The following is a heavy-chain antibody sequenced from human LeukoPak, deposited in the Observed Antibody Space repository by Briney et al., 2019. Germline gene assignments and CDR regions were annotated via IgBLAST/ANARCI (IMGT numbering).Heavy chain of an antibody. Sequence: GGSLRLSCAVSGFSVNDNYMSWVRQAPGKGLQWVSVMFPDGRTYYADSVEGRFTISRDLARNTLLLQMHSLRADDTAVHYCARTNPVYGDYDYWGQGTLVTVSS. CDR3: ARTNPVYGDYDY. CDR1: GFSVNDNY. CDR2: MFPDGRT. D-gene: IGHD4-17*01. V-gene: IGHV3-53*01. J-gene: IGHJ4*02.